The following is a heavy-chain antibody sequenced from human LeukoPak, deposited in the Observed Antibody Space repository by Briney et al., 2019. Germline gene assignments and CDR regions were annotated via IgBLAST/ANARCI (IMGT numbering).Heavy chain of an antibody. V-gene: IGHV4-4*02. J-gene: IGHJ5*02. CDR2: IHHTGST. CDR1: GGSISSVDW. D-gene: IGHD3-9*01. Sequence: KTSETLSLTCAVSGGSISSVDWWIWVRQPPGKGLEWIGEIHHTGSTNYSPSLKGRVTISVDKSKNQFSLKLSSVTAADTAVYYCASSRQGYYDNWRGFDPWGQGTLVTVSS. CDR3: ASSRQGYYDNWRGFDP.